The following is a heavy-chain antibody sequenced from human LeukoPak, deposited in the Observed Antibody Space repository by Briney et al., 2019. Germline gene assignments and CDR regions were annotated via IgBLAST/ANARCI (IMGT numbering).Heavy chain of an antibody. J-gene: IGHJ4*02. D-gene: IGHD2-2*02. CDR1: GYTFTGYY. CDR2: FSAYNGNT. Sequence: GASVKVSCKASGYTFTGYYMHWVRQAPGQGLEWMGWFSAYNGNTDYAQIFQGRVSMTRDISTSTAYMELRSLRSDDTAVSYCARCLGTSCNNFDYWGQGTLVTVSS. CDR3: ARCLGTSCNNFDY. V-gene: IGHV1-18*04.